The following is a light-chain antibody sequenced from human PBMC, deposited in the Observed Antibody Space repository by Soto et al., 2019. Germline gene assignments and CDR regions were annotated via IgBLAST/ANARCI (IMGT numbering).Light chain of an antibody. J-gene: IGKJ5*01. CDR3: HQRSNWPLFT. CDR1: QSVSSY. V-gene: IGKV3-11*01. Sequence: DIVLTQSPSTLSLSPGERATLSCRASQSVSSYLAWYQQKPGQAPRLLIYDASNRATGVPARFSGSGSGTDFTLTISSLQPDDFSVYYCHQRSNWPLFTFGQGTRLEIK. CDR2: DAS.